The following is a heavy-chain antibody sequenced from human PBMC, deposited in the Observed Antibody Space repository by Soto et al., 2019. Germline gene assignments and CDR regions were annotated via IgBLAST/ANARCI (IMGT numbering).Heavy chain of an antibody. CDR1: GGSISSSSYY. Sequence: ASETLSLTCTVSGGSISSSSYYWGWIRQPPGKGLEWIGSIYYSGSTYYNPSLKSRVTISVDTSKNQFSLKLSSVTAADTAVYYCARVGSGSYYDYYYYMDVWGKGTTVTVSS. CDR3: ARVGSGSYYDYYYYMDV. CDR2: IYYSGST. D-gene: IGHD3-10*01. J-gene: IGHJ6*03. V-gene: IGHV4-39*01.